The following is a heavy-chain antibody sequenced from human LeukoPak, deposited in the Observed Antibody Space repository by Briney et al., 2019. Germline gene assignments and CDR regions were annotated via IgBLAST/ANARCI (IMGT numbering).Heavy chain of an antibody. Sequence: GGSLRLSCAASGFTFSSYWMSWVCQAPGKGLEWVSNIKQDGGEKYYVESVKGGFTISRDNAKNSLYLQMNSLRDEETAVYYFARDSSSNNFDYWGQGTLVTVSS. D-gene: IGHD6-6*01. CDR1: GFTFSSYW. J-gene: IGHJ4*02. V-gene: IGHV3-7*01. CDR3: ARDSSSNNFDY. CDR2: IKQDGGEK.